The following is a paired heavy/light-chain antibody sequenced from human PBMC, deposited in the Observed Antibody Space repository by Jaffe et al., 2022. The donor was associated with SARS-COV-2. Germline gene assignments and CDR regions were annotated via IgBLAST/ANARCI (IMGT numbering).Light chain of an antibody. CDR3: CSYAGSSTYV. CDR1: SSNVGNYNL. J-gene: IGLJ1*01. CDR2: EVI. Sequence: QSALTQPASVSGSPGQSITISCTGTSSNVGNYNLVSWYQQRPGKAPKLMIYEVIKRPSGVSNRFSGSKSDNTASLTISGLQAEDEADYYCCSYAGSSTYVFGTGTKVTVL. V-gene: IGLV2-23*02.
Heavy chain of an antibody. Sequence: QLQLQESGPGLVKPSETLSLTCTVSGDSISSSSYYWGWIRQPPGKGLEWIGNIYYSGSTYYNPSLKSRVTISVDTSKNQFSLKLSSVTAADTTVYYCARLPRGLMIAVAGSVGSSVSGAFDYWGQGTLVTVSS. CDR1: GDSISSSSYY. J-gene: IGHJ4*02. CDR3: ARLPRGLMIAVAGSVGSSVSGAFDY. V-gene: IGHV4-39*01. CDR2: IYYSGST. D-gene: IGHD6-19*01.